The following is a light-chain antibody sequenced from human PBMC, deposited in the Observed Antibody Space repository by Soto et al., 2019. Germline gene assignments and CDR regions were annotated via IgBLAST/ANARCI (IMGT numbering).Light chain of an antibody. CDR2: DAS. CDR3: QQRSNWPPWT. Sequence: IVLTQSPATLSLSPGERATLSCRTSQSIDTYLAWYQQKPGQAPRLLIYDASNRAPGIPPRFSGSGSGTDFTLTISSLEPEDFALYYCQQRSNWPPWTFGRGTKVEIK. J-gene: IGKJ1*01. V-gene: IGKV3-11*01. CDR1: QSIDTY.